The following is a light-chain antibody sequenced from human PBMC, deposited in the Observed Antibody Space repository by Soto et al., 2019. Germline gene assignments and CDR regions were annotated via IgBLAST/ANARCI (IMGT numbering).Light chain of an antibody. Sequence: EIVMTQSPATLSVSPGERATLSCRASQSVNIYLAWYQQKPGQAPRLLIFGASYRATGIPATFSGSGSGTEFNIPISSLQAEAFAVYFCQQYDEWLRLSFGGGNKVEMK. CDR3: QQYDEWLRLS. CDR2: GAS. V-gene: IGKV3D-15*01. CDR1: QSVNIY. J-gene: IGKJ4*01.